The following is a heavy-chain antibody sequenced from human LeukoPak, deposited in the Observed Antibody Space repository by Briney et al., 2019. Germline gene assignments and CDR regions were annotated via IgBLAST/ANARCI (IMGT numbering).Heavy chain of an antibody. CDR3: ARLSGYSYGLNFAY. D-gene: IGHD5-18*01. J-gene: IGHJ4*02. V-gene: IGHV3-7*01. Sequence: GGSLRLSCAASGFTFSSYWMSWVRQAPGKGLEWVANIKQDGSEKYYVDSVKGRFTISRDNAKNSLYLQMNSLRAEDTAVYYCARLSGYSYGLNFAYWGQGTLVTVSS. CDR1: GFTFSSYW. CDR2: IKQDGSEK.